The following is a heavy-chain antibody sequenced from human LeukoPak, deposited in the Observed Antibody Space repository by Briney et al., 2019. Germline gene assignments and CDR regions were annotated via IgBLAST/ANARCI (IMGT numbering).Heavy chain of an antibody. CDR2: INSDGSST. V-gene: IGHV3-74*01. CDR3: ARAVYYSNYLGY. CDR1: GFTFSSYW. D-gene: IGHD3-10*01. Sequence: GGSLRLSCAASGFTFSSYWMHWVRQAPGKGLVGVSRINSDGSSTNYADSVKGRFTISRDNAKNTLYLQMNSLRAEDTAMYYCARAVYYSNYLGYWGQGTLVTVSS. J-gene: IGHJ4*01.